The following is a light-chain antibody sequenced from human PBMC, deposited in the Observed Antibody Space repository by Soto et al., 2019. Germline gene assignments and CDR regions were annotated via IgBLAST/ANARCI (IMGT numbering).Light chain of an antibody. CDR2: GAS. J-gene: IGKJ1*01. CDR1: QSVSSN. CDR3: QQYNNWPPGT. Sequence: EIVLTQSPVTLSLSPWEEAALSCVASQSVSSNLAWYQQKPGQAPRLLIYGASTRATGIPARFSGSGSGTEFTLTISSLQSEDFAVYYCQQYNNWPPGTFGQGTKVDTK. V-gene: IGKV3-15*01.